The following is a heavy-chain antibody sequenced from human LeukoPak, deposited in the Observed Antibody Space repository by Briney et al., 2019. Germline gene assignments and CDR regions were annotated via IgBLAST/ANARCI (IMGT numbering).Heavy chain of an antibody. V-gene: IGHV1-69*05. CDR1: GGTFSSYA. D-gene: IGHD2-15*01. Sequence: EASVKVSCKASGGTFSSYAISWVRQAPGQGLEWMGRIIPIFGTANYAQKFQGRVTITTDESTSTAYMELSSLRSEDTAVYYCARDGLLCSGGSCRAPNWFDPWGQGTLVTVSS. CDR2: IIPIFGTA. CDR3: ARDGLLCSGGSCRAPNWFDP. J-gene: IGHJ5*02.